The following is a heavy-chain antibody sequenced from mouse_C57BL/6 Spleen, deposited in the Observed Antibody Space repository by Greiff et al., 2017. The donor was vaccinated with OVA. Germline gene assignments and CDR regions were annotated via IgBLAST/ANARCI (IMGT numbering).Heavy chain of an antibody. CDR2: IDPNSGGT. D-gene: IGHD3-2*02. CDR1: GYTFTSYW. Sequence: QVQLQQPGAELVKPGASVKLSCKASGYTFTSYWMHWVKQRPGRGLEWIGRIDPNSGGTKYNEKFKSKATLTVDKPSSTAYMQLSSLTSEDSAVYYCARALDSSGYDYAMDYWGQGTSVTVSS. CDR3: ARALDSSGYDYAMDY. V-gene: IGHV1-72*01. J-gene: IGHJ4*01.